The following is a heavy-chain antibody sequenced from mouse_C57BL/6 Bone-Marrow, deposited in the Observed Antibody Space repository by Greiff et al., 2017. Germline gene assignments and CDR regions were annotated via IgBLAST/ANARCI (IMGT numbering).Heavy chain of an antibody. CDR1: GYTFTSYD. CDR2: IYPRDGST. V-gene: IGHV1-85*01. CDR3: AMGDYDTWFAY. D-gene: IGHD2-4*01. J-gene: IGHJ3*01. Sequence: VNVVESGPELVKPGASVKLSCKASGYTFTSYDINWVKQRPGQGLEWIGWIYPRDGSTKYNAKFKGKATLTVDTSSSTAYMELHSLTSEDSAVYFCAMGDYDTWFAYWGQGTLVTVSA.